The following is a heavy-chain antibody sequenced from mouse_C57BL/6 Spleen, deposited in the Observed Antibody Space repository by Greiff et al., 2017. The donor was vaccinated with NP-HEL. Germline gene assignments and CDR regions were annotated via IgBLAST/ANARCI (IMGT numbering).Heavy chain of an antibody. CDR3: ARDYGSSYRYFDV. CDR1: GYTFTSYW. Sequence: VQLQQSGAELAKPGASVKLSCKASGYTFTSYWMHWVKQRPGQGLEWIGYINPSSGYTKYNQKFKDKATLTADQSSSTAYMQLSSLSYEDSAVYYGARDYGSSYRYFDVWGKGTTVTVSS. V-gene: IGHV1-7*01. D-gene: IGHD1-1*01. J-gene: IGHJ1*03. CDR2: INPSSGYT.